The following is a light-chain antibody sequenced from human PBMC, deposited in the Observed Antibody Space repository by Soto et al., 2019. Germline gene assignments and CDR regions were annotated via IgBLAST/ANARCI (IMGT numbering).Light chain of an antibody. CDR2: KAS. CDR3: QQYNSCSGT. Sequence: DIQMTQSPSTLSASVGDRVTITCRASQSISSWLAWYQQKPGKAPKLLIYKASSLESGVPSRFSGSGSGTEFTLTISSLQPDDFATYYCQQYNSCSGTSGQGTKVDIK. CDR1: QSISSW. J-gene: IGKJ1*01. V-gene: IGKV1-5*03.